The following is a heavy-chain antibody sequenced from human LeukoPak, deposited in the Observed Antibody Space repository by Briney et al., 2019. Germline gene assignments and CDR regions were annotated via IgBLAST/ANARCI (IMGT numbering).Heavy chain of an antibody. V-gene: IGHV1-8*01. D-gene: IGHD2-8*01. CDR2: MNPNSGNT. J-gene: IGHJ6*02. CDR1: GYTFTSYD. CDR3: ARSPSYCTNGVCGMDV. Sequence: ASVKVSCKASGYTFTSYDNNWVRQAAGQGLEWMGWMNPNSGNTGYAQKLQGRVTMTRNTSISTAYMELSSLRSEDTAVYYCARSPSYCTNGVCGMDVWGQGTTVTVSS.